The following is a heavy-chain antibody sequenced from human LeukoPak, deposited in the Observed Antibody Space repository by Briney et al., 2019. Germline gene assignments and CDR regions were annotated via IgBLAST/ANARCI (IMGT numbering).Heavy chain of an antibody. J-gene: IGHJ4*02. CDR1: GFTFSTYG. V-gene: IGHV3-23*01. CDR3: AKEGSYVDTAMVTFDY. CDR2: IIGSGGGT. D-gene: IGHD5-18*01. Sequence: GGSLRLSCAASGFTFSTYGMSWVRQAPGKGLEWVSHIIGSGGGTYYADSVRGRFSISRDNSKSTLFLEMNSLTAEDTAVYFCAKEGSYVDTAMVTFDYWGQGTLVTVSS.